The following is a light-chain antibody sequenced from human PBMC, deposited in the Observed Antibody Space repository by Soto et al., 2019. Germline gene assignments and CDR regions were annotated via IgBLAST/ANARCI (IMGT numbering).Light chain of an antibody. CDR2: AAS. CDR3: QQANTFPWT. J-gene: IGKJ1*01. Sequence: DIQMTQSPSSVSASVGDRVTIACRASQGISSRLAWYQQKPGTPPKILIYAASTLHSGVPPRFSGSGSGTDFTLTIRSLQPADFAPYYCQQANTFPWTFGQGTTVGIK. V-gene: IGKV1-12*01. CDR1: QGISSR.